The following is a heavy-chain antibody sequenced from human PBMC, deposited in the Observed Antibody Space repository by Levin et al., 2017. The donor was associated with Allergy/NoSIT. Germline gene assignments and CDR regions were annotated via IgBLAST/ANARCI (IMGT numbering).Heavy chain of an antibody. D-gene: IGHD3-10*01. V-gene: IGHV3-21*01. Sequence: GGSLRLSCAASGFTFSSYSMNWVRQAPGKGLEWVSSISSSSSYIYYADSVKGRFTISRDNAKNSLFLQMNSLRAEDTAVYYCARDRAMGSGSFGGYWGQGTPVTVSS. J-gene: IGHJ4*02. CDR2: ISSSSSYI. CDR1: GFTFSSYS. CDR3: ARDRAMGSGSFGGY.